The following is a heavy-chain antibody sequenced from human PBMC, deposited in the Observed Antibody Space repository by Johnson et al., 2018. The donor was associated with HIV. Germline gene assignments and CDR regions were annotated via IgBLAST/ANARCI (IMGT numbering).Heavy chain of an antibody. D-gene: IGHD3/OR15-3a*01. J-gene: IGHJ3*02. CDR3: ARGLRDGHTDALDI. V-gene: IGHV3-66*01. CDR1: GFTISSNY. CDR2: IYSGGST. Sequence: VQLVESGGGLVQPGGSLRLSCAASGFTISSNYMSWVRQAPGKGLEWVSVIYSGGSTYYADSVKGRFTISRDISKNTLSLQMNSLRAEDTAVYYCARGLRDGHTDALDIWGQGTMVTVSS.